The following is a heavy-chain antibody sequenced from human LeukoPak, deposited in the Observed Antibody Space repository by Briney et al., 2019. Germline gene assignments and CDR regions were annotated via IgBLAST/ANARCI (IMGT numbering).Heavy chain of an antibody. D-gene: IGHD3-3*01. J-gene: IGHJ4*02. CDR2: IKSKTDGGTT. CDR3: TTDPFYYDFWSGYYFGPPPTDY. CDR1: GFTFSNAW. Sequence: GGSLRLSCAASGFTFSNAWMSWVRQAPGKGLEWVGRIKSKTDGGTTDYAAPVKDRFTISRDDSKNTLYLQMNSLKTEDTAVYYCTTDPFYYDFWSGYYFGPPPTDYWGQGTLVTVSS. V-gene: IGHV3-15*01.